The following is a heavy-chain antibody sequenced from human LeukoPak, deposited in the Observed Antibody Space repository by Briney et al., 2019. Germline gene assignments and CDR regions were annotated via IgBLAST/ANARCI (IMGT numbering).Heavy chain of an antibody. Sequence: ASVKVSCKDSGYTFTSYGIRWVRQAPGQGLEWMEWISAYNGNTNYAQKLQGRVTMTTDTSTSTAYMELRSLRSDDTAVYYCARDGYYYESSGYYYGYWGPRTLVTVSS. CDR3: ARDGYYYESSGYYYGY. D-gene: IGHD3-22*01. V-gene: IGHV1-18*01. CDR1: GYTFTSYG. J-gene: IGHJ4*02. CDR2: ISAYNGNT.